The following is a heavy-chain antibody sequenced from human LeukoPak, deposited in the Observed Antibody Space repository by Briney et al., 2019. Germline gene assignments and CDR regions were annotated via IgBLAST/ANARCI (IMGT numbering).Heavy chain of an antibody. CDR2: IYSSETT. Sequence: SETLSLTCTVSGGFISRYYWTWIRQPPGKGLEWIGYIYSSETTNYNPSLKSRVTISTDTSKNQFSLRLISVTAADTAVYYCARAGDYYNGRWDYWGQGHLVTVSS. J-gene: IGHJ4*02. CDR3: ARAGDYYNGRWDY. CDR1: GGFISRYY. V-gene: IGHV4-59*08. D-gene: IGHD3-10*01.